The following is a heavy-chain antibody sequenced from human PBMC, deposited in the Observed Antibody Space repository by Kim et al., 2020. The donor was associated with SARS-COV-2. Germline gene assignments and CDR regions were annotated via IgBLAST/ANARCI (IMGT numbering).Heavy chain of an antibody. D-gene: IGHD3-22*01. J-gene: IGHJ5*02. Sequence: ASVKVSCKASGYTFTGYYMHWVRQAPGQGLEWMGWINPNSGGTNYAQKFQGWVTMTRDTSISTAYMELSRLRSDDTAVYYCARGTYYYDSSGYGWFDPWGQGTLVTVSS. CDR3: ARGTYYYDSSGYGWFDP. V-gene: IGHV1-2*04. CDR2: INPNSGGT. CDR1: GYTFTGYY.